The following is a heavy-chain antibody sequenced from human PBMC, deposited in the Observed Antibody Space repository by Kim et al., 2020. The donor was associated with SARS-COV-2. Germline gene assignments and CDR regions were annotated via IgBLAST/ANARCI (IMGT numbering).Heavy chain of an antibody. D-gene: IGHD3-10*01. CDR3: ARDYGFGELNYFDY. V-gene: IGHV4-59*01. Sequence: PSLTSRVTISVDTAKNQCSLKLSSVTAADTPVYYCARDYGFGELNYFDYWGQGTLVTVSS. J-gene: IGHJ4*02.